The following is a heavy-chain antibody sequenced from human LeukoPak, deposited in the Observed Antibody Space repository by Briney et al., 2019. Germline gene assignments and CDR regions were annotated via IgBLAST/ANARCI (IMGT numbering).Heavy chain of an antibody. CDR3: AREGSGWYFRQFDY. D-gene: IGHD6-19*01. Sequence: GGSLRLSCAASGFTFSSYWMHWVRQAPGKGLVWVSRINSDGSSTSYADSVKGRFTISRDNAKNTLYLQMNSLRAEDTDVYYCAREGSGWYFRQFDYWGQGTLVTVSS. V-gene: IGHV3-74*01. J-gene: IGHJ4*02. CDR2: INSDGSST. CDR1: GFTFSSYW.